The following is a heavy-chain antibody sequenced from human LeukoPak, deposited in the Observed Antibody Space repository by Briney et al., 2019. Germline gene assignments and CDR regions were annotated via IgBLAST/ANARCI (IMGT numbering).Heavy chain of an antibody. CDR1: GYTSTGYY. Sequence: ASVKVSCKASGYTSTGYYMHWVRQAPGQGLEWMGWINPNSGGTNYAQKFQGRVTMTRDTSISTAYMELSRLRSDDTAVYYCASGIKSILVGAHDAFDIWGQGTMVTVSS. J-gene: IGHJ3*02. D-gene: IGHD1-26*01. CDR2: INPNSGGT. CDR3: ASGIKSILVGAHDAFDI. V-gene: IGHV1-2*02.